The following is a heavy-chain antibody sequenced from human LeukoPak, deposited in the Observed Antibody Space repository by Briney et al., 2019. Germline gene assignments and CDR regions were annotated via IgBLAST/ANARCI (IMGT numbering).Heavy chain of an antibody. CDR3: AKEGGHDNWYFDL. V-gene: IGHV3-30*18. CDR2: ISYDGSNK. CDR1: GFTFSSYG. J-gene: IGHJ2*01. Sequence: GGSLRLSCAASGFTFSSYGMHWVRQAPGKGLEWVAAISYDGSNKYYADSVKGRFTISRDNPKNTLYLQMNSLRTEDTAVYYCAKEGGHDNWYFDLWGRGTLVTVSS. D-gene: IGHD5-12*01.